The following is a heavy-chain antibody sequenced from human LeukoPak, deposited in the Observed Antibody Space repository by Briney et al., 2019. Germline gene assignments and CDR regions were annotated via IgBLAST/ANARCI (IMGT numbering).Heavy chain of an antibody. CDR1: GGSISSSSYY. CDR3: ARHWGGWYGLFDY. V-gene: IGHV4-39*01. J-gene: IGHJ4*02. D-gene: IGHD6-19*01. Sequence: PSETLSLTCTVSGGSISSSSYYWGWIRHPPGKGLGWIGSIYYSGSTYYNPSLKSRVTISVDTSKNQFSLKLSSVTAADTAVYYCARHWGGWYGLFDYWGQGTLVTVSS. CDR2: IYYSGST.